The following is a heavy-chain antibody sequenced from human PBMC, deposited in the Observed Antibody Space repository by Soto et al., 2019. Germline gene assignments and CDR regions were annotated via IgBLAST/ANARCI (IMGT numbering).Heavy chain of an antibody. Sequence: QVQLQESGPGLVKPSETLSLTCTVSGGSISSYYWSWIRQPPGKGLEWIGYIYYSGSTNYNPSLKIRVTISVDTSKNQFSLKLSSVTAADTAVYYCARTGSRWSFGYWGQGTLVTVSS. CDR1: GGSISSYY. V-gene: IGHV4-59*08. CDR2: IYYSGST. CDR3: ARTGSRWSFGY. D-gene: IGHD6-13*01. J-gene: IGHJ4*02.